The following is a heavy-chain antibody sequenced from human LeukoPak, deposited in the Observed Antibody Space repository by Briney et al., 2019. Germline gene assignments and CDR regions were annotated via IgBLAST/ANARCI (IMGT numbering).Heavy chain of an antibody. D-gene: IGHD6-13*01. CDR3: ARDSGSSWYGGYYYYGMDV. CDR1: GFTVSSNY. J-gene: IGHJ6*02. Sequence: GGSLRLSCAASGFTVSSNYMSWVRQAPGKGLEWVSVIYSGGSTYYADSVKGRFTISGGNSKNTPYLQMNSLRAEDTAVYYCARDSGSSWYGGYYYYGMDVWGQGTTVTVSS. CDR2: IYSGGST. V-gene: IGHV3-53*01.